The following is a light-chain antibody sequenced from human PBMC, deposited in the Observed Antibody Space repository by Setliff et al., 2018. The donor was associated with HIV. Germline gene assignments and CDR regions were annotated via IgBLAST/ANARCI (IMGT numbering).Light chain of an antibody. CDR2: ANS. J-gene: IGLJ1*01. CDR3: QSFDSSLNGYV. V-gene: IGLV1-40*01. Sequence: QSVLTQPPAVSGAPGQRVTISCTGSSSTIGAVYDVHWYQQFPGTAPKVLIYANSNRPSGVPDRFSGSKSGTSAYLAITGLQAEDEADYFCQSFDSSLNGYVFGTGTKVTVL. CDR1: SSTIGAVYD.